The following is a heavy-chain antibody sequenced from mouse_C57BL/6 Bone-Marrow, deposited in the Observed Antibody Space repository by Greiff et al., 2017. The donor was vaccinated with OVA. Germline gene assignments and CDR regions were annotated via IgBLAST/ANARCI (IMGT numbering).Heavy chain of an antibody. CDR3: ARTIYYDYDWYFDV. Sequence: LEESGAELVRPGTSVKMSCKASGYTFTNYWIGWAKQRPGHGLEWIGDIYPGGGYTNYNEKFKGKATLTADKSSCTAYMQFSSLTSEDSAIYYCARTIYYDYDWYFDVWGKGTTVTVSS. CDR2: IYPGGGYT. V-gene: IGHV1-63*01. J-gene: IGHJ1*03. D-gene: IGHD2-4*01. CDR1: GYTFTNYW.